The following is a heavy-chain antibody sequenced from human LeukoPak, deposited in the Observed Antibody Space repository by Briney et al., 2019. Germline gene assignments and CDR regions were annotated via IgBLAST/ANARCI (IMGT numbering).Heavy chain of an antibody. CDR3: ARSLMVVAATSINGNWFDP. J-gene: IGHJ5*02. CDR2: IYPGDSDT. CDR1: GYSFTSYW. D-gene: IGHD2-15*01. Sequence: GESLKISCKGSGYSFTSYWIGWVRQMPGKGLEWMGIIYPGDSDTRYSPSFQGQVTISADKSISTAYLQWSSLKASDTAMYYCARSLMVVAATSINGNWFDPWGQGTLVTVSS. V-gene: IGHV5-51*01.